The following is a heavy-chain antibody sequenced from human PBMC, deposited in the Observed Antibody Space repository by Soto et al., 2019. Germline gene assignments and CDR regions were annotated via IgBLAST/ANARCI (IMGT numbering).Heavy chain of an antibody. D-gene: IGHD1-7*01. Sequence: SSVKVSCKASGGTFSSYAISWVRQAPGQGLEWMGGIIPIFGTANYAQKFQGRVTITADKSTSTAYMELSSLRSEDTAVYYCARACPGTTFGYYYYYGMDVWGQGTTVIVSS. V-gene: IGHV1-69*06. CDR2: IIPIFGTA. CDR3: ARACPGTTFGYYYYYGMDV. J-gene: IGHJ6*01. CDR1: GGTFSSYA.